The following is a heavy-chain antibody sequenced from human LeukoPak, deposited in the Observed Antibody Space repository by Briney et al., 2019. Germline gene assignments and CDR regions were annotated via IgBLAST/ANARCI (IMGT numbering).Heavy chain of an antibody. J-gene: IGHJ5*02. V-gene: IGHV1-3*01. CDR2: IXXGNGNT. D-gene: IGHD2-2*01. CDR3: ASRYCSSASCSRSNWFDP. CDR1: GYTFTSYX. Sequence: GASVXXXCKASGYTFTSYXXHWVRXXPXXRXEXMXXIXXGNGNTKYSQKFQGRDTITRDTSASTAYMELSSLRSEDTAVYYCASRYCSSASCSRSNWFDPWGQGTLVTVSS.